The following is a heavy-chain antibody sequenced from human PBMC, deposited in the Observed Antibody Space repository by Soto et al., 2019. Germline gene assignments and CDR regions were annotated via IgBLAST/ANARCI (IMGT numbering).Heavy chain of an antibody. J-gene: IGHJ6*02. V-gene: IGHV4-31*03. CDR1: GGSISIGGYY. CDR3: ARGETRGGYGSGSYPYYYYYGMDV. D-gene: IGHD3-10*01. CDR2: IYYSGST. Sequence: PSETLSLTCTVSGGSISIGGYYWSWIRQHPGRGLEWIGYIYYSGSTYYNPSLKSRVTISVDTSKNQFSLKLSSVTAADTAVYYCARGETRGGYGSGSYPYYYYYGMDVWGQGTTVTVSS.